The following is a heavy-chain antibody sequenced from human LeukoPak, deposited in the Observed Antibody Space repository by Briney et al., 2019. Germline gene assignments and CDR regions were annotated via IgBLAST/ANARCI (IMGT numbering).Heavy chain of an antibody. CDR2: IKQDGSEK. V-gene: IGHV3-7*01. D-gene: IGHD3-10*01. CDR1: GFTFSSYW. Sequence: PGGSLRLSCAASGFTFSSYWMSWVRQAPGKGLEWVANIKQDGSEKYYVDSVKGRFTISRDNAKNSPYLQMNSLRAEDTAVYYCARAQYYYGSGSKYNWFDPWGQGTLVTVSS. J-gene: IGHJ5*02. CDR3: ARAQYYYGSGSKYNWFDP.